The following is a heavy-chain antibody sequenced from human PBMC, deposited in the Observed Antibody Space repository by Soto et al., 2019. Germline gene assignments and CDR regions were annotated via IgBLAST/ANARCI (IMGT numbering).Heavy chain of an antibody. Sequence: SQTLSLTCAISGDSVSSNTAAWNWVRQSPSRGLEWLGRTFYRSRWFNYYAEFVKSRITINPDTSKNQFSLQLNSVTPEDTAVYYCARDVAAGMDVWTQGTTVTGSS. CDR1: GDSVSSNTAA. J-gene: IGHJ6*02. V-gene: IGHV6-1*01. CDR3: ARDVAAGMDV. D-gene: IGHD6-25*01. CDR2: TFYRSRWFN.